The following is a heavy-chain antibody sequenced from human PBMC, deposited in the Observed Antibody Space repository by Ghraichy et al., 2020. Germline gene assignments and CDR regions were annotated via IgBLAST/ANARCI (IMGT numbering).Heavy chain of an antibody. CDR2: INSDGTST. CDR3: ARDEEQLVRGGYYYYYGMDV. Sequence: CETSGFTFSSYWMHWVRQAPGKALVWVSRINSDGTSTSYADSVRGRFTISRDNAKNTLYLQMNSLRADDTAVYYCARDEEQLVRGGYYYYYGMDVWGQGTTVTVSS. D-gene: IGHD6-6*01. CDR1: GFTFSSYW. J-gene: IGHJ6*02. V-gene: IGHV3-74*01.